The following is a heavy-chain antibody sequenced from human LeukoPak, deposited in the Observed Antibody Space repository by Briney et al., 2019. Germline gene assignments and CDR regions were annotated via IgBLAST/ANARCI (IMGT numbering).Heavy chain of an antibody. D-gene: IGHD6-13*01. CDR3: AKHEIPDDSGSWYRY. CDR1: GFTVSTYA. V-gene: IGHV3-23*01. CDR2: ISVRSGET. Sequence: GGSLRLSCGASGFTVSTYAMSWVRQAPGKGLEWVSGISVRSGETYYAESVKGRFTVSRDNSKNTLYLQVNSLRAEDTAVYYCAKHEIPDDSGSWYRYWGQGTLVTVSS. J-gene: IGHJ4*02.